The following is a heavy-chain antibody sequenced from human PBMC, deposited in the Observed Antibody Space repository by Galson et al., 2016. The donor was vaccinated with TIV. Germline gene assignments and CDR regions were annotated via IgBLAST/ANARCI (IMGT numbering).Heavy chain of an antibody. J-gene: IGHJ3*02. CDR2: INLDGGKQ. Sequence: SLRLSCAASVFTFDAYWMNWVRQAPGKGPEWVANINLDGGKQYYLDSVKGRFSLSRDNGRNLLDLHMSSLRAEDTAVYYCARAYDSSGYYRVGGALDIWGRGTMVTVSS. CDR3: ARAYDSSGYYRVGGALDI. D-gene: IGHD3-22*01. V-gene: IGHV3-7*04. CDR1: VFTFDAYW.